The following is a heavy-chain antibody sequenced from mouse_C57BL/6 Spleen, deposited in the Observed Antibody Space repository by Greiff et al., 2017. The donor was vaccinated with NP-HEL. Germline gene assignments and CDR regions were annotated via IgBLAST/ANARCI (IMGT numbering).Heavy chain of an antibody. Sequence: VQLQQSGAELVRPGTSVKVSCKASGYAFTHYLIEWVKQRPGQGLEWIGVINPGSGGTNYNEKFKGKATLTADKSSSTAYMQLSSLTSEDSAVYFCARAGYYGSTLHFDYWGQGTTLTVSS. J-gene: IGHJ2*01. CDR1: GYAFTHYL. D-gene: IGHD1-1*01. V-gene: IGHV1-54*01. CDR2: INPGSGGT. CDR3: ARAGYYGSTLHFDY.